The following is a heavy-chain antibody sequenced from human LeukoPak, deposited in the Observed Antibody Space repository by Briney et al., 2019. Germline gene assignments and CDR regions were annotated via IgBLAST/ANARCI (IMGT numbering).Heavy chain of an antibody. Sequence: AGGSLRLSCAASGFTFSSYSMNWVRQAPGKGLEWVSYICSSSSTIYYADSVKGRFTISRDNAKNSLYLQMNSLRAEDTAVYYCARPIRFLEWLFPVDVWGKGTTVTVSS. CDR1: GFTFSSYS. CDR2: ICSSSSTI. J-gene: IGHJ6*04. D-gene: IGHD3-3*01. V-gene: IGHV3-48*01. CDR3: ARPIRFLEWLFPVDV.